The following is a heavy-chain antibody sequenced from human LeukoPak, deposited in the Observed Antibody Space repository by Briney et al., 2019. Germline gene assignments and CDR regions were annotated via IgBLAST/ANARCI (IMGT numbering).Heavy chain of an antibody. CDR3: AKDAANLLYYFDH. V-gene: IGHV3-30*02. Sequence: GGSLRLSCVASGFPFCNHGMHWVPQAPGKGREGVASIWDDGSDKYSADSVRGRFSISRDNSRNTLFLQMNSLRPEDTAVYYCAKDAANLLYYFDHWGQGALVTVSS. CDR2: IWDDGSDK. D-gene: IGHD2-15*01. J-gene: IGHJ4*02. CDR1: GFPFCNHG.